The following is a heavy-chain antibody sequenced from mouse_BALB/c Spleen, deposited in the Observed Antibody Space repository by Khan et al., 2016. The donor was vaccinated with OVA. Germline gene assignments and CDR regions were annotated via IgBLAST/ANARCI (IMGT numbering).Heavy chain of an antibody. D-gene: IGHD1-1*01. CDR3: ARSSYYVCGLYAMDY. J-gene: IGHJ4*01. CDR2: IAPGSGSD. V-gene: IGHV1S41*01. Sequence: DLVKPGASVKLSCKASGYTFTSYWINWIKQRPGQGLEWIGRIAPGSGSDYYGEMLKVKAIMTVDTYSSTADNLGRSLSDEVSTVYFCARSSYYVCGLYAMDYWGQGTSVTVSS. CDR1: GYTFTSYW.